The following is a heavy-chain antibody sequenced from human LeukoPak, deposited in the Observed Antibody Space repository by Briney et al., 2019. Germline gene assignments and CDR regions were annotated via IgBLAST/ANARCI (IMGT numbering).Heavy chain of an antibody. V-gene: IGHV1-2*02. CDR3: ARSQWSSSSSRYYYGMDV. Sequence: ASVKVSCKASGYTFTGYYMHWVRQAPGQGLEWMGWINPNSGGTNYAQKFQGRVTMTRDTSISTAYMELSRLRSDDTAVHYCARSQWSSSSSRYYYGMDVWGQGTTVTVSS. D-gene: IGHD6-6*01. CDR2: INPNSGGT. CDR1: GYTFTGYY. J-gene: IGHJ6*02.